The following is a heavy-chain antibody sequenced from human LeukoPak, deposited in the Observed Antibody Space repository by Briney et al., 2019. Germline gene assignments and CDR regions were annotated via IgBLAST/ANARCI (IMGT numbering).Heavy chain of an antibody. CDR1: GYTFTRYY. V-gene: IGHV1-2*02. CDR3: ATDLRYYGSGSYSI. J-gene: IGHJ4*02. Sequence: GASVKVSCKAPGYTFTRYYVHWVRQAPGQGLEWMGLINPNSGGTNYAQKVQGRVTMTEDTSTDTAYMELSSLRSEDTAVYYCATDLRYYGSGSYSIWGQGTLGTVSS. CDR2: INPNSGGT. D-gene: IGHD3-10*01.